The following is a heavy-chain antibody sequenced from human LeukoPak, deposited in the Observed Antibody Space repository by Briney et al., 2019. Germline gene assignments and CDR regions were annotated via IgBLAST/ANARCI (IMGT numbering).Heavy chain of an antibody. Sequence: SETLSLTCAVYGGSFSGYYWSWIRQPPGKGLEWIGSIYYSGSTYYNPSLKSRVIISVDTSKNQFSLKLSSVTAADTAVFYCARPLGSGWKPFDYWGQGTLVTVSS. V-gene: IGHV4-34*01. CDR1: GGSFSGYY. CDR2: IYYSGST. J-gene: IGHJ4*02. CDR3: ARPLGSGWKPFDY. D-gene: IGHD6-19*01.